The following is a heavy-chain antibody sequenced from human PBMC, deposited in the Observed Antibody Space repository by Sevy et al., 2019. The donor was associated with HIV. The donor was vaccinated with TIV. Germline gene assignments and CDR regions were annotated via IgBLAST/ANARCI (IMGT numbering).Heavy chain of an antibody. CDR2: ISSSSSYI. V-gene: IGHV3-21*01. D-gene: IGHD3-10*01. CDR1: GFTFSSYS. J-gene: IGHJ6*02. CDR3: ARANYGSGILPGGMDV. Sequence: GSLRLSCAASGFTFSSYSMNWVRQAPGKGLEWVSSISSSSSYIYYADSVKGRFTISRDNAKNSLYLQMNSLRAEDTAVYYCARANYGSGILPGGMDVWGQGTTVTVSS.